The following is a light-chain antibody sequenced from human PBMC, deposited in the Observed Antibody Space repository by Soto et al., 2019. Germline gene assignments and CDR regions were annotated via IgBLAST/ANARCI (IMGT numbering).Light chain of an antibody. CDR1: SGHSNYA. CDR2: VNSGGSH. CDR3: QTWGTGSAIVV. V-gene: IGLV4-69*01. Sequence: QSVLTQSPSASASLGASVKLTCTLSSGHSNYAIAWHQQQPEKGPRYLMKVNSGGSHIKVDGIPDRFSGSSSGAERYLFISSVKSEDEADYDCQTWGTGSAIVVFGGGTQLTVL. J-gene: IGLJ7*01.